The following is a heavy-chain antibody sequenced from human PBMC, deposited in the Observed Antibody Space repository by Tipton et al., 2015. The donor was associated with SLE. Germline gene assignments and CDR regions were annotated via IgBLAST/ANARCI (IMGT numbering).Heavy chain of an antibody. J-gene: IGHJ4*02. V-gene: IGHV4-34*01. CDR2: IKIRGST. CDR1: GGSFSVYY. D-gene: IGHD2-15*01. CDR3: ARALGGRCSGGNCYSLFDH. Sequence: TLSLTCAVYGGSFSVYYWNWIRQPPGKGLERIGEIKIRGSTNYKWTLKSRVAISIDTSKNQVSLNLSSVTAADTAVYYCARALGGRCSGGNCYSLFDHWGQGTLVTVSS.